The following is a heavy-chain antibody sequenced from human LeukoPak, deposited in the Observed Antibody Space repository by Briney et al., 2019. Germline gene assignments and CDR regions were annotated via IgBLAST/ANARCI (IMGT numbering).Heavy chain of an antibody. V-gene: IGHV3-30*18. CDR2: ISYDGSNK. D-gene: IGHD5-18*01. Sequence: PGRSLRLSCAASGFTFSSYGMHWVRQAPGKGLEWVAVISYDGSNKYYADSVKGRFTISRDNSKNTLYLQLNSLRAEDTAVYYCAKERDPYSYGPFDYMGQGTLVTVSS. CDR1: GFTFSSYG. J-gene: IGHJ4*02. CDR3: AKERDPYSYGPFDY.